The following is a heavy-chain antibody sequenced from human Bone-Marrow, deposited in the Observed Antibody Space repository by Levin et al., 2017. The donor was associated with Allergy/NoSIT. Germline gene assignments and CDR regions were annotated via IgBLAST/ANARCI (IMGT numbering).Heavy chain of an antibody. CDR2: IIPMFGTT. CDR1: GGTFGSHV. J-gene: IGHJ5*02. V-gene: IGHV1-69*13. CDR3: AMSRGGFASPIHWFDP. D-gene: IGHD6-25*01. Sequence: ASVKVSCKASGGTFGSHVVSWVRQTPGQGLEWMGGIIPMFGTTKFAEKFQDRVTFSADESSSTAYMDLTSLTSEDTALFYCAMSRGGFASPIHWFDPWGQGTLVTVSS.